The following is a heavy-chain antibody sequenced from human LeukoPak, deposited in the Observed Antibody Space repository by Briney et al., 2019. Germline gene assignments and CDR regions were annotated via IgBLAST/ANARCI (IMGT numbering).Heavy chain of an antibody. J-gene: IGHJ6*02. CDR1: GYTFTSYG. D-gene: IGHD6-19*01. Sequence: ASVKVSCKASGYTFTSYGISWVRQAPGQGLEWMGWISAYNGNTNYAQKLQGRVTMTTDTSTSTAYMELRSLRSDDTAVYYCARRWSSGWPTYYYYGMDVWGQGTTVTVSS. CDR3: ARRWSSGWPTYYYYGMDV. V-gene: IGHV1-18*01. CDR2: ISAYNGNT.